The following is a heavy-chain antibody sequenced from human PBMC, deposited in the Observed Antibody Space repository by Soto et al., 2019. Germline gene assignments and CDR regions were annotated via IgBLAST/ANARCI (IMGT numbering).Heavy chain of an antibody. V-gene: IGHV4-39*01. CDR3: ARLPRGRYFGYYYYGIDV. CDR2: IKYSGTT. CDR1: GGSISSIRCH. J-gene: IGHJ6*02. D-gene: IGHD2-15*01. Sequence: SETLSLTCTVPGGSISSIRCHWVWIRQPPGKGLEWIASIKYSGTTFYNPSLKSRVTLSVDTSKNQFALKLSSVTAADTAVYYCARLPRGRYFGYYYYGIDVRGQGPAVPVS.